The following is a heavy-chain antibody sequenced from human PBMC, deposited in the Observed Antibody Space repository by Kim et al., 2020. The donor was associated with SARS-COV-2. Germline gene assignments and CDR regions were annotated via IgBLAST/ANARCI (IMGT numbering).Heavy chain of an antibody. J-gene: IGHJ3*02. CDR3: AKLLNLGTALGAFDI. V-gene: IGHV3-23*01. Sequence: DSAQGRFTISGDTTTNTLYLQMNSLRAEDTAVYYCAKLLNLGTALGAFDIWGQGTMVTVSS. D-gene: IGHD3-9*01.